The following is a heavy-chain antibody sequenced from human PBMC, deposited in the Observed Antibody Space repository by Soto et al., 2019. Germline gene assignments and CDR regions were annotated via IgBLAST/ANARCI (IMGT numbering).Heavy chain of an antibody. J-gene: IGHJ4*02. CDR1: GYTFTSYY. D-gene: IGHD6-19*01. V-gene: IGHV1-46*01. CDR3: ARENAGANSSGWYVIDY. CDR2: INPSGGST. Sequence: ASVKVSCKASGYTFTSYYMHWVRQAPGQGLEWMGIINPSGGSTSYAQKFQGRVTMTRDTSTSTVYMELSSLRSEDTAVYYWARENAGANSSGWYVIDYWGQGTLVTVSS.